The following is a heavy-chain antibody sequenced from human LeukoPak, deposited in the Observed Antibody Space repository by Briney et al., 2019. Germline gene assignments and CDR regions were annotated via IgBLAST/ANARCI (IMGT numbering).Heavy chain of an antibody. V-gene: IGHV3-30*02. Sequence: GGSLRLSCAASGFTFSSYGMHWVRQAPGKGLEWVAFIRYDGSNKYYADSVKGRFTISRDNSKNTLYLQMNSLRAEDTAVYYCAKALWFGELLAPDYWGQETLVTVSS. CDR1: GFTFSSYG. D-gene: IGHD3-10*01. CDR2: IRYDGSNK. J-gene: IGHJ4*02. CDR3: AKALWFGELLAPDY.